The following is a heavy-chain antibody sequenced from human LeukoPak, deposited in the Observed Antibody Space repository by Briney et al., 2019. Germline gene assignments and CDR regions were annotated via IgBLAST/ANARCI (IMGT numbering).Heavy chain of an antibody. J-gene: IGHJ5*02. Sequence: SGTLSLTCAVSGGSISSNNWWSWVRQPPGKGLEWIGEVHHSGSTNYNPSLKSRVSISVDKSKNQFSLKLSSVTAADTAVYFCTRDRSYYSDTKNWFDPWGQGTLVTVSS. CDR1: GGSISSNNW. CDR2: VHHSGST. V-gene: IGHV4-4*02. D-gene: IGHD3-22*01. CDR3: TRDRSYYSDTKNWFDP.